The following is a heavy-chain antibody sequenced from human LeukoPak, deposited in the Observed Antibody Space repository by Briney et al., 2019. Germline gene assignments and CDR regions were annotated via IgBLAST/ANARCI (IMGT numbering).Heavy chain of an antibody. V-gene: IGHV1-18*01. D-gene: IGHD6-13*01. J-gene: IGHJ6*02. Sequence: GASVKVSCKASGYTFTSYGISWVRQAPGQGLEWMGWISAYNGNTNYAQKLQGRVTMTTDTSTSTAYMELRSLRSDDTAVYYCARGPYSSSWLQPFDYYYYYGMDVWGQGTTVTVSS. CDR3: ARGPYSSSWLQPFDYYYYYGMDV. CDR1: GYTFTSYG. CDR2: ISAYNGNT.